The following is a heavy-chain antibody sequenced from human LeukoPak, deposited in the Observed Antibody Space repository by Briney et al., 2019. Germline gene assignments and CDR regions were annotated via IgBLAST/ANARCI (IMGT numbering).Heavy chain of an antibody. Sequence: SETLSLTCTVSGGSISSYYWSWIRQPPGKGLEWIGYIYYSGSTNYNPSLKSRVTISVDTSKNQFSLKLSSVTAADTAVYYCARAGGYCSSTSCYDAFDIWGQGTMVTVSS. CDR3: ARAGGYCSSTSCYDAFDI. CDR2: IYYSGST. CDR1: GGSISSYY. J-gene: IGHJ3*02. D-gene: IGHD2-2*01. V-gene: IGHV4-59*01.